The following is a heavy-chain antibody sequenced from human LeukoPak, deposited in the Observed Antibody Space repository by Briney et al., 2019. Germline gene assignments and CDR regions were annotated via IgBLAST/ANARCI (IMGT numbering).Heavy chain of an antibody. J-gene: IGHJ4*02. CDR3: AHRRDYGGNPFDY. D-gene: IGHD4-23*01. V-gene: IGHV2-5*01. CDR2: IYWNDDK. Sequence: SGPPLAHPTQPLTLTYTFSGFSLRTRGVGGAWIRQPPGKPLEWLTLIYWNDDKRYSPSLKSRLTITKDTSKNQVVLTMTNMDPVDTATYCCAHRRDYGGNPFDYWGQGTLVSVSS. CDR1: GFSLRTRGVG.